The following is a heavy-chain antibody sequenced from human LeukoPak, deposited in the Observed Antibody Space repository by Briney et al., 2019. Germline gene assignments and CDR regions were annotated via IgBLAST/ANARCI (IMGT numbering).Heavy chain of an antibody. D-gene: IGHD6-13*01. CDR3: ARWGKHSTFPVFAFDL. V-gene: IGHV4-59*11. Sequence: SETLSLTCTFSGGSIRSHFWNWVRQPPGKGLEWIGFGHHSGSTMYNPSLNSRVALSVDASKNQFSLKLSSVTAADTAVYYCARWGKHSTFPVFAFDLWGQGTMVTVSS. CDR2: GHHSGST. J-gene: IGHJ3*01. CDR1: GGSIRSHF.